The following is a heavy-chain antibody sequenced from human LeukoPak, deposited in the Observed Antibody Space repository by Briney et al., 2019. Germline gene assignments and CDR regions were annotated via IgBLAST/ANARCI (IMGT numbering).Heavy chain of an antibody. J-gene: IGHJ4*02. V-gene: IGHV3-30*18. CDR3: AKDREITWAYYFDY. CDR1: GFTFSSYG. CDR2: ISYDGSNK. Sequence: GGSLRLSCAASGFTFSSYGMHWVRQAPGKGLEWVAVISYDGSNKYYADSVKGRFTISRDNSKNTLYLQMNSLRAEDTAVYYCAKDREITWAYYFDYWGQGTLVTVSS. D-gene: IGHD3-16*02.